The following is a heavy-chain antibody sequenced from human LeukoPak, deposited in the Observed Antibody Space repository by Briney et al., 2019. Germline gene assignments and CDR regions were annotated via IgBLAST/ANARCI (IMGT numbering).Heavy chain of an antibody. V-gene: IGHV1-18*01. D-gene: IGHD3-9*01. CDR1: GYTFTSYG. CDR2: ISAYNGNT. Sequence: ASVKVSCKASGYTFTSYGISWVRQAPGQGLEWMGWISAYNGNTNYAQKLQGRVTMTTDASTSTAYMELRSLRSDDTAVYYCARGIRYFDWLLLDRCYFDYWGQGTLVTVSS. J-gene: IGHJ4*02. CDR3: ARGIRYFDWLLLDRCYFDY.